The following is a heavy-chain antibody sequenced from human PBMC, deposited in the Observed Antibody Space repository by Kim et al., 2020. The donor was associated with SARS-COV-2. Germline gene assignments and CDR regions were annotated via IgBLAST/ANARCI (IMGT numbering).Heavy chain of an antibody. V-gene: IGHV3-23*01. CDR2: IGGRADNI. Sequence: GGSLRLSCEAPGFTFKNYAMTWFRQAPGRGLEWVSAIGGRADNISYSEFVKGRFTISRDNSKNTLFLDMTSLRVADTSVYYCAKVCQLSGTDPTFYYG. CDR3: AKVCQLSGTDPTFYYG. D-gene: IGHD3-10*01. J-gene: IGHJ6*01. CDR1: GFTFKNYA.